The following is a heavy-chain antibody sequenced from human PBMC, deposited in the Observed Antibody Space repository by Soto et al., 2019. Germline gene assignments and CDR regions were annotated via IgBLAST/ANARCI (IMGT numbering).Heavy chain of an antibody. CDR1: GGTFSSYA. CDR2: IIPIFGTA. V-gene: IGHV1-69*01. J-gene: IGHJ6*02. Sequence: QVQLVQSGAEVKKPGSSVKVSCKASGGTFSSYAISWVRQAPGQGLEWMGGIIPIFGTANYAQKFQGRVTITADESTSTAYMELSSVGSEDTVVYYCARVIDYGGNSYSYYYYGMDVWGQGTTVTVSS. CDR3: ARVIDYGGNSYSYYYYGMDV. D-gene: IGHD4-17*01.